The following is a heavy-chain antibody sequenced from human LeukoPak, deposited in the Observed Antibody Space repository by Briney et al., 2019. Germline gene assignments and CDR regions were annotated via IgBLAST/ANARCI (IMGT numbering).Heavy chain of an antibody. CDR2: ISWNSGSI. J-gene: IGHJ4*02. Sequence: GRSLRLSCAASGFTFDDYAMHWVRQAPGMGLEWVSGISWNSGSIGYADSVKGRFTISRDNAKNSLYLQMNSLRAEDTALYYCAKDIGYYYDSSGYPGPFDYWGQGTLVTVSS. CDR3: AKDIGYYYDSSGYPGPFDY. D-gene: IGHD3-22*01. CDR1: GFTFDDYA. V-gene: IGHV3-9*01.